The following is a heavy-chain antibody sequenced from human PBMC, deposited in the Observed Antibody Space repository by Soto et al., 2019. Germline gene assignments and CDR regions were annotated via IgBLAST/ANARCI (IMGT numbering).Heavy chain of an antibody. D-gene: IGHD2-21*01. CDR2: IYHSGST. CDR1: GGSISSGGYS. Sequence: SETLSLTCAVSGGSISSGGYSWSWIRQPPGKGLELIGYIYHSGSTYYNSSLKSRVTISVDRSKNQFSLKLSSVTAADTAVYYCARIPSPWGQGTLVTVSS. J-gene: IGHJ5*02. CDR3: ARIPSP. V-gene: IGHV4-30-2*01.